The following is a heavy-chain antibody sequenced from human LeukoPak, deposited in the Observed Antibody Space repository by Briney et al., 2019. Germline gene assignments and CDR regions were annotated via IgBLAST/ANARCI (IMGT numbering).Heavy chain of an antibody. D-gene: IGHD2-2*01. CDR1: GYTFTSYD. J-gene: IGHJ6*02. Sequence: ASVKVSCKASGYTFTSYDINWVRQATGQGLEWMGWMNPNSGNTGYAQKFQGRVTMTRNTSISTAYMELSSLRSEDTAVYYCARLGDCSSTSCYLPRYYYYGMDVWGQGTAVTVSS. CDR3: ARLGDCSSTSCYLPRYYYYGMDV. V-gene: IGHV1-8*01. CDR2: MNPNSGNT.